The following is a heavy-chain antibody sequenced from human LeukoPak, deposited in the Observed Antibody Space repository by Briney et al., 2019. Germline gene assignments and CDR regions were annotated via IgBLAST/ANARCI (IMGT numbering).Heavy chain of an antibody. D-gene: IGHD6-13*01. CDR1: GYSISSGYY. CDR3: ARVTGSSWYFDY. CDR2: IYYSGST. V-gene: IGHV4-38-2*02. Sequence: SETLSLTCTVSGYSISSGYYWGWIRQPPGKGLEWIGSIYYSGSTYYNPSLKSRVTISVDTSKNQFSLKLSSVTAADTAVYYCARVTGSSWYFDYWGQGTLVTVSS. J-gene: IGHJ4*02.